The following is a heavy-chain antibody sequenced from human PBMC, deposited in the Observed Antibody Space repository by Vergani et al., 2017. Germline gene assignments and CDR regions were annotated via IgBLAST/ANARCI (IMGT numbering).Heavy chain of an antibody. CDR3: ARERSGPPQTYCSSTSCYTIHGNYMDV. J-gene: IGHJ6*03. V-gene: IGHV1-69*01. D-gene: IGHD2-2*02. CDR1: GGTFSSYA. Sequence: QVQLVQSGAEVKKPGSSVKVSCKASGGTFSSYAISWVRQAPGQGLEWMGGIIPIFGTANYAQKFQGRVTITADESTSTAYMELSSLRSEDTAVYYCARERSGPPQTYCSSTSCYTIHGNYMDVWGKGTTVTVSS. CDR2: IIPIFGTA.